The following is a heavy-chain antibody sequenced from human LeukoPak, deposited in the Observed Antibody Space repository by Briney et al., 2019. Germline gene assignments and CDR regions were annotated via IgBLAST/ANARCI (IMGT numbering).Heavy chain of an antibody. CDR2: ISGSGSST. CDR3: AKAGIDY. V-gene: IGHV3-23*01. CDR1: GFTFSIYP. J-gene: IGHJ4*02. Sequence: PGGSLRLSCAASGFTFSIYPMHWVRQAPGKGLEWVSAISGSGSSTYYADSVKGRFTISRDHSKNTLYLQMNSLRAEDTAVYYCAKAGIDYWGQGTLVTVSS. D-gene: IGHD6-13*01.